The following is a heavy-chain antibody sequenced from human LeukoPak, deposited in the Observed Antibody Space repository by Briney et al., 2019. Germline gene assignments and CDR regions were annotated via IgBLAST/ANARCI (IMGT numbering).Heavy chain of an antibody. Sequence: PSETLSLTCTVSGGSISSYYWSWIRQPPGKGLEWIGYIYYSGSTNYNPSLKSRVTISVDTSKNQFSLKLSSVTAADTAVYYCARREGSGWYNGMDVWGQGTTVTVSS. V-gene: IGHV4-59*08. CDR3: ARREGSGWYNGMDV. CDR2: IYYSGST. CDR1: GGSISSYY. J-gene: IGHJ6*02. D-gene: IGHD6-25*01.